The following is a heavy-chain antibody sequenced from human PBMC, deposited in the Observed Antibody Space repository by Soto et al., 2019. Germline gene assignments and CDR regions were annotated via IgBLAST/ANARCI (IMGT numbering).Heavy chain of an antibody. V-gene: IGHV4-39*01. D-gene: IGHD7-27*01. Sequence: SETMSLTCTVSGASISSRSYYWGWIRQPPGKGLEWIGGIYYSGRSYYNPSIKSRVTMSVDTSKNQFTLTLNSVTAADAAVYYCARQRTTGVTQAYFDHWGQGTLVTVSS. CDR1: GASISSRSYY. CDR2: IYYSGRS. CDR3: ARQRTTGVTQAYFDH. J-gene: IGHJ4*02.